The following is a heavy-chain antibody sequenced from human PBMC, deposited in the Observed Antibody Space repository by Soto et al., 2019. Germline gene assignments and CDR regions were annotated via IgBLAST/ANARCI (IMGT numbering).Heavy chain of an antibody. J-gene: IGHJ6*02. Sequence: GGSLRLSCAASGFTFSSYGMHWVRQAPGKGLEWVAVIWYDGSNKYYADSVKGRFTISRDNSKNTLYLQMNSLRAEDTAVYYCARDPLWSGYYTNYYYYGMDVWGQGTTVTVSS. V-gene: IGHV3-33*01. CDR1: GFTFSSYG. CDR3: ARDPLWSGYYTNYYYYGMDV. D-gene: IGHD3-3*01. CDR2: IWYDGSNK.